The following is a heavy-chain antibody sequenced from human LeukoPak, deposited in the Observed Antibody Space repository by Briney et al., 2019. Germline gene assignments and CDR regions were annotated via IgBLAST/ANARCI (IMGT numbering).Heavy chain of an antibody. CDR3: ARETWFGETRKFLDY. CDR1: GFTFSSYG. D-gene: IGHD3-10*01. Sequence: GGSLRLSCAASGFTFSSYGMHWVRQAPGKGLEWVTLIYYDGSNKYYADFVKGRFTISRDNSKNTVYLQMNSLRAEDTAVYYCARETWFGETRKFLDYWGQGTLVTVSS. CDR2: IYYDGSNK. J-gene: IGHJ4*02. V-gene: IGHV3-33*01.